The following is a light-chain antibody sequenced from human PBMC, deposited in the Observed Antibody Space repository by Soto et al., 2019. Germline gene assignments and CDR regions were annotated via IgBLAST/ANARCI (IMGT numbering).Light chain of an antibody. V-gene: IGLV2-14*03. CDR2: AVT. Sequence: QSVLTQPASVSGSPGQSITISCTGTSSDVGAYSYVSWYQQHPGKAPKLVIFAVTNRPSGVSNRFSGSKSGNTASLTISGLQTDDEADYYCCSYSGGSTLYVFGTGTKLTVL. CDR1: SSDVGAYSY. CDR3: CSYSGGSTLYV. J-gene: IGLJ1*01.